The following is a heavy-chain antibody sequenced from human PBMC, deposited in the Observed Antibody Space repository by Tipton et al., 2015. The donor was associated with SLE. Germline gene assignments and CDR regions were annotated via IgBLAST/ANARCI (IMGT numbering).Heavy chain of an antibody. J-gene: IGHJ4*02. CDR1: GFTFGSVW. D-gene: IGHD6-13*01. V-gene: IGHV3-7*01. CDR3: VSPVRSSWGC. Sequence: VQLVQSGGGLVQPGESLRLSCAASGFTFGSVWMSWVRQAPGKGLEWVANINPDGSRELYVDSVEGRFTISRDNAMNSLYLQMSSLRVEDTAVYYCVSPVRSSWGCWGQGSLVTVSS. CDR2: INPDGSRE.